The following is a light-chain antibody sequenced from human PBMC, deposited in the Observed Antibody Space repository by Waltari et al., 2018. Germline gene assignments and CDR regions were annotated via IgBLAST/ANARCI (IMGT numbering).Light chain of an antibody. J-gene: IGKJ4*01. CDR2: DAS. V-gene: IGKV3-11*01. CDR3: QERSNWPGGA. CDR1: QNVRTY. Sequence: EIVLTQSPATLSLSPGERATLSCRASQNVRTYLAWFQHRPGQAPRLLIYDASNRATDVQARFTGSGSGTDFTLTISSLQPEDFALYYCQERSNWPGGAFGGGTKVEIK.